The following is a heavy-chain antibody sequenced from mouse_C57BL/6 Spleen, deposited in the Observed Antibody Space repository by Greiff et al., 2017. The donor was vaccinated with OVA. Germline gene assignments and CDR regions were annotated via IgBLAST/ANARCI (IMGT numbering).Heavy chain of an antibody. J-gene: IGHJ1*03. CDR3: VRHDYERYFDV. Sequence: EVKLVESGGGLVQPKGSLKLSCAASGFSFNTYAMNWVRQAPGKGLEWVARIRSKSNNYATYYADSVKDRFTISRDDSESMLYLQMNNLKAEDTAMYCCVRHDYERYFDVWGTGTTVTVSS. CDR1: GFSFNTYA. D-gene: IGHD2-4*01. CDR2: IRSKSNNYAT. V-gene: IGHV10-1*01.